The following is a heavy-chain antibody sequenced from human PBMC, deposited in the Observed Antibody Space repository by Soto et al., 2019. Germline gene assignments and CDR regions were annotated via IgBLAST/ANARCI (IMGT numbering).Heavy chain of an antibody. V-gene: IGHV4-31*03. CDR2: IYYSGST. CDR1: GGFISSGGNY. D-gene: IGHD5-12*01. CDR3: ATGSSGSTFDY. J-gene: IGHJ4*02. Sequence: SSETLSLTCTVSGGFISSGGNYWSWIRQHPGKGLEWIGYIYYSGSTYYNPSLKSRVTISVDTSKNQFSLKLSSVTAADTAVYYCATGSSGSTFDYWGQGTLVTVSS.